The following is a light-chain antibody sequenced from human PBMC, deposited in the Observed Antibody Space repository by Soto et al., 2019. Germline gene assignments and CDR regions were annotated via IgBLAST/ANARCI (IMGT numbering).Light chain of an antibody. CDR2: EVS. CDR3: SSYTSSTTLEV. V-gene: IGLV2-14*01. CDR1: SSDIDSYNY. J-gene: IGLJ1*01. Sequence: QSALTQPASVSGSPGQSITILCTGSSSDIDSYNYVSWYQQHPGKAPKLIIYEVSSRPSGVSNRFSGSKSGNTASLTISGIQAEDEADYYCSSYTSSTTLEVFGTGTKVTVL.